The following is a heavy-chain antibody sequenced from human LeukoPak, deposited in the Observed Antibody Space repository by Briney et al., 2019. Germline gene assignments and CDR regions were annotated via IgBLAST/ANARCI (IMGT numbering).Heavy chain of an antibody. CDR1: GGSISGYY. Sequence: SETLSLTCTVSGGSISGYYWTWIRQPAGTGLEWIGYVYYTGSTNYNPSLKSRVTMFEDKSKNQFSLRLYSVTVADTAVYYCARHFAYSSSSYFDYWGQGSLVTVSS. J-gene: IGHJ4*02. V-gene: IGHV4-59*08. D-gene: IGHD6-6*01. CDR2: VYYTGST. CDR3: ARHFAYSSSSYFDY.